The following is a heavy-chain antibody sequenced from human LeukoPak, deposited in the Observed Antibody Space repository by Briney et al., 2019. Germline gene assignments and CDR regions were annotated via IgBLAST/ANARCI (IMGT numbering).Heavy chain of an antibody. V-gene: IGHV3-9*03. D-gene: IGHD6-6*01. CDR1: GFTFSSYG. CDR2: ISWNSGSI. CDR3: AKALGYSSSSNGFDY. J-gene: IGHJ4*02. Sequence: GGSLRLSCAASGFTFSSYGMSWVRQAPGKGLEWVSGISWNSGSIGYADSVKGRFTISRDNAKNSLYLQMNSLRAEDMALYYCAKALGYSSSSNGFDYWGQGTLVTVSS.